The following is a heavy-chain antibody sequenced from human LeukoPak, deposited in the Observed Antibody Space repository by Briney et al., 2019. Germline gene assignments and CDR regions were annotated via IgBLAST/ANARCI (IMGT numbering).Heavy chain of an antibody. Sequence: PSETLSLTCTVSGGSISSYYWSWIRQPPGKGLEWIGYIYYSGSTNYNPSLKSRVTISVDTSKHQFSLKPSSVPAADTAVYYCARRGPVGAKGNWFDPWGQGTLVTVSS. J-gene: IGHJ5*02. V-gene: IGHV4-59*08. CDR3: ARRGPVGAKGNWFDP. CDR1: GGSISSYY. D-gene: IGHD1-26*01. CDR2: IYYSGST.